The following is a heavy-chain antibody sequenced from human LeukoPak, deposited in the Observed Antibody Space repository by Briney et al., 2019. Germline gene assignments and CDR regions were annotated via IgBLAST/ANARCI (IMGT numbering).Heavy chain of an antibody. V-gene: IGHV4-4*07. J-gene: IGHJ4*02. CDR1: GGSISSYY. CDR2: IHTSGST. Sequence: SETLSLTCTVSGGSISSYYWSWIRQPAGKGLEWIGRIHTSGSTNYNPSLKSRVTMSVDTSKNQFSLKLSSVTTADTAVYYCAGEGDYWHRFDHWGQGILVTVSS. D-gene: IGHD4-17*01. CDR3: AGEGDYWHRFDH.